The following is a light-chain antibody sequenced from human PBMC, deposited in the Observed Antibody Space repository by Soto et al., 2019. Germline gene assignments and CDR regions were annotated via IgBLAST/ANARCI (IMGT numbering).Light chain of an antibody. J-gene: IGKJ1*01. CDR1: QSVSSSF. Sequence: DIVLTQSPASLSLPPGERATLSCRASQSVSSSFLAWYQQKPGQAPRLLIYGASRRATGIADRFTGSGSGTDFTLTISRLEPEDFAVYYCQQYDSSLTFGHGTKLEIK. CDR2: GAS. V-gene: IGKV3-20*01. CDR3: QQYDSSLT.